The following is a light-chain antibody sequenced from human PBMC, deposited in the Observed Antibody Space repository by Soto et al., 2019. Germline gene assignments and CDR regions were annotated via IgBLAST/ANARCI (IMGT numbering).Light chain of an antibody. CDR1: QSVSIN. CDR3: QQRSSWPPT. V-gene: IGKV3-11*01. J-gene: IGKJ5*01. Sequence: EIVMTQSPATLSVSPGERATFSCRASQSVSINLAWYQQKPGQAPRLLIYDASNRATGVPARFSGSGSGTDFTLTISSLEPEDFAVYYCQQRSSWPPTFGQGTRLEIK. CDR2: DAS.